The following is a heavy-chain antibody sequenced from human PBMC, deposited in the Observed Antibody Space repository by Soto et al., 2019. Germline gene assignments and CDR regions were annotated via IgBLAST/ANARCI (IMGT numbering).Heavy chain of an antibody. CDR2: IDPSDSQT. D-gene: IGHD3-22*01. J-gene: IGHJ4*02. Sequence: GASLKISCKASGYSFAGYWITWVRQKPGKGLEWMGRIDPSDSQTYYSPSFRGHVTISVTKSITTVFLQWSSLRASDTAMYYCARQIYDSDTGPNFQYYFESWGQGTPVTVSS. CDR3: ARQIYDSDTGPNFQYYFES. CDR1: GYSFAGYW. V-gene: IGHV5-10-1*01.